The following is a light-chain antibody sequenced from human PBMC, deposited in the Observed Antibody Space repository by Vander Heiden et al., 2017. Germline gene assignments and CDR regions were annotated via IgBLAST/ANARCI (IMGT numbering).Light chain of an antibody. Sequence: EIQMTPSPSALSASVGDRVTITCRARQSISSYLNWYQQKPGKAPKLLIYAASSLQSGVPARFSGSGSGTDFTLTISSLQPEDFATYYCQQCYSTPWTFGQGTKVEIK. CDR1: QSISSY. CDR3: QQCYSTPWT. J-gene: IGKJ1*01. CDR2: AAS. V-gene: IGKV1-39*01.